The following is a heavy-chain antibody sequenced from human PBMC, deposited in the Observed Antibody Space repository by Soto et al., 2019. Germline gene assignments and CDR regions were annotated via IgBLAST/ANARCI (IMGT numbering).Heavy chain of an antibody. J-gene: IGHJ4*02. V-gene: IGHV4-39*01. D-gene: IGHD4-17*01. CDR3: ARPSNVYYGEFGY. CDR2: IYYSGST. Sequence: GLEWIGSIYYSGSTYYNPSLKSRVTISVDTSKNQFSLKLSSVTAADTAVYYCARPSNVYYGEFGYWGQGTLVTVSS.